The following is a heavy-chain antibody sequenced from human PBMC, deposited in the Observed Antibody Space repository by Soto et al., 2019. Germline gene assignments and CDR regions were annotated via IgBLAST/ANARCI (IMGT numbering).Heavy chain of an antibody. V-gene: IGHV3-21*01. J-gene: IGHJ4*02. D-gene: IGHD1-26*01. CDR2: INGRTNYI. CDR3: VREDGVVGATSAFDF. Sequence: PGGSLRLSCAASGFTFSTYSMNWVRQAPGKGLEWVSSINGRTNYIYYADSVKGRFTISRDNAKNSLYLQMNSLRAEDTAVYYCVREDGVVGATSAFDFWGPGTMLTVYS. CDR1: GFTFSTYS.